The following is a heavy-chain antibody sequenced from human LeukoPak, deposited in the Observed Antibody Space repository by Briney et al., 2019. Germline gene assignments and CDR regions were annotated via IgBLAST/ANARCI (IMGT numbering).Heavy chain of an antibody. CDR2: FHYSGST. CDR1: GGSISSSSYY. Sequence: SETLSLTCTVSGGSISSSSYYWGWIRQPPGKGLEWIGSFHYSGSTYYNPSLKSRVTISVDTSKNQFSLKLSSVTAADTAVYYCARQYRSSHNWFDLWGQGTLVTVSS. CDR3: ARQYRSSHNWFDL. D-gene: IGHD6-13*01. V-gene: IGHV4-39*07. J-gene: IGHJ5*02.